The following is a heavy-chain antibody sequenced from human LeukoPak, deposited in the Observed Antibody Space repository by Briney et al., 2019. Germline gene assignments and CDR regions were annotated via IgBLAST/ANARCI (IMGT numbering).Heavy chain of an antibody. Sequence: SQTLSLTCTVSGGSIGGSYYWNWIRQPAGKGLEWIGRIYSSGTANYNPSLKSRVAISVDTSKNQFSLRLTSMTAADTAIYYCARIIYYYETGGFRDYFDSWGQGTLVPVSS. CDR3: ARIIYYYETGGFRDYFDS. V-gene: IGHV4-61*02. CDR2: IYSSGTA. J-gene: IGHJ4*02. D-gene: IGHD3-22*01. CDR1: GGSIGGSYY.